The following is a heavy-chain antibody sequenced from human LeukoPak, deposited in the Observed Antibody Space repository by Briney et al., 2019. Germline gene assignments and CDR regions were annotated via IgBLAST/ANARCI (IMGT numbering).Heavy chain of an antibody. D-gene: IGHD2-8*01. V-gene: IGHV3-23*01. CDR1: GFTFSSYV. CDR3: AKDYDLLYSGPFWFDP. Sequence: PGGSLRLSCAASGFTFSSYVMSWVRQAPGKGLEWVSAISGSGGSTYYADSVKGRFTISRDSSKNTLYLQMNSLRAEDTAVYYCAKDYDLLYSGPFWFDPWGQGTLVTVSS. J-gene: IGHJ5*02. CDR2: ISGSGGST.